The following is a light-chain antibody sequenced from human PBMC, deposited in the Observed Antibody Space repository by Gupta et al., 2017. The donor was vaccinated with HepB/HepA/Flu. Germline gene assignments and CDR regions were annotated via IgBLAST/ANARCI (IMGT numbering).Light chain of an antibody. CDR2: KNN. CDR1: SSNIGNNY. Sequence: VFTPPPAVSAAPGQKVIISCLGSSSNIGNNYVSWYQQLPGTAPKLLIYKNNKRPSGVPDRFSGSKSDTSATLGITGLQTGDEADYYCGTWDSSLSAWVFGGGTKLTVL. J-gene: IGLJ3*02. CDR3: GTWDSSLSAWV. V-gene: IGLV1-51*02.